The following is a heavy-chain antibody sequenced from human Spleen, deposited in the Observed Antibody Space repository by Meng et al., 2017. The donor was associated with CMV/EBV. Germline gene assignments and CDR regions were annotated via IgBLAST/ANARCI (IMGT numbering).Heavy chain of an antibody. D-gene: IGHD1-26*01. J-gene: IGHJ3*02. CDR3: ARALAQWGAFDI. CDR1: GYTFTSYG. CDR2: ISAYNGNT. V-gene: IGHV1-18*01. Sequence: ASVKVSCKASGYTFTSYGISWVRQAPGQGLEWMGWISAYNGNTNYAQKLQGRFTMTTDTSTSTAYMELRSLRSDDTAVYYCARALAQWGAFDIWGQGTMVTVSS.